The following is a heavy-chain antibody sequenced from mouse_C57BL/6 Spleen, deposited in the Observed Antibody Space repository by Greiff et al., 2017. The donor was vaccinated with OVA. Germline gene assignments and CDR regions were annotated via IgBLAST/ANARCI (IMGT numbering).Heavy chain of an antibody. D-gene: IGHD1-1*01. V-gene: IGHV1-69*01. Sequence: VQLQQSGAELVMPGASVKLSCKASGYTFTSYWMHWVKQRPGQGLEWIGEIDPSDSYTNYNQKFKGKSTLTVDKSSSTAYMQLSSLTSEDSAFYCCARSYGSSYSYFDYWGQGTTLTVSS. CDR3: ARSYGSSYSYFDY. CDR2: IDPSDSYT. CDR1: GYTFTSYW. J-gene: IGHJ2*01.